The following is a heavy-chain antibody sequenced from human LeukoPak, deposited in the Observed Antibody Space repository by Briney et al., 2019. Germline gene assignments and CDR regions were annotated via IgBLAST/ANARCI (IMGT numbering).Heavy chain of an antibody. Sequence: SQTLSLTCTVSGGSISSGGYYWSWIRQHPGKGLEWIGYIYYSGSTYYNPSLKSRVTISVDTSKNQFSLKLSSVTAADTAVYYCARAEITMVRAASYLFDYWGQGTLVTVSS. CDR3: ARAEITMVRAASYLFDY. D-gene: IGHD3-10*01. V-gene: IGHV4-31*03. CDR1: GGSISSGGYY. J-gene: IGHJ4*02. CDR2: IYYSGST.